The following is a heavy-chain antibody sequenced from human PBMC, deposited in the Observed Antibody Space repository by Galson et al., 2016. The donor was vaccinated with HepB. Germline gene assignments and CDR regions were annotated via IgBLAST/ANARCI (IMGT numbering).Heavy chain of an antibody. CDR3: ARWVSRYFFDH. V-gene: IGHV5-51*01. CDR2: VYPRDSSV. Sequence: QSGAEVKQPGESLKISCDISGYTFTTYWIAWVRQKAGKGPEWMAIVYPRDSSVRYSPSFRGQVTVPADKSTNTAYLQLRSLKASDSATYYCARWVSRYFFDHWGQGTVVTVS. CDR1: GYTFTTYW. J-gene: IGHJ4*02. D-gene: IGHD2-21*01.